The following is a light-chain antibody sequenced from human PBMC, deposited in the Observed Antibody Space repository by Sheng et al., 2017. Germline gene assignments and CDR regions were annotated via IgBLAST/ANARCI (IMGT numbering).Light chain of an antibody. J-gene: IGKJ1*01. CDR3: QQYGSSPPWT. CDR1: KSVGVD. Sequence: ETVMTQSPATLSVSPGEVATLSCRASKSVGVDLAWYQQKPGQAPRLLIYGASSRATGIPDRFSGSGSGTDFTLTISRLEPEDFAVYYCQQYGSSPPWTFGQGTKVEIK. V-gene: IGKV3-20*01. CDR2: GAS.